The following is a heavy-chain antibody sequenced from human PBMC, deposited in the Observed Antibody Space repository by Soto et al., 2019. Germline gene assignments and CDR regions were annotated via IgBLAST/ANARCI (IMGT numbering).Heavy chain of an antibody. CDR3: ARIIAAAGLGFDY. V-gene: IGHV5-51*01. D-gene: IGHD6-13*01. CDR2: IYPGDSDT. Sequence: GESLKISCKGSGYSFTSYWIGWVRQMPGKGLEWMGIIYPGDSDTRYSPSFQGQVTISADKPISTAYLQWSSLKASDTAMYYCARIIAAAGLGFDYWGQGTLVTVSS. CDR1: GYSFTSYW. J-gene: IGHJ4*02.